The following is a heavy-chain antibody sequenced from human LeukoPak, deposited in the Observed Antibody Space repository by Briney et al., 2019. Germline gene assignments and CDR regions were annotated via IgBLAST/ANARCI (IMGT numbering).Heavy chain of an antibody. CDR3: TRDHGLDV. V-gene: IGHV3-74*01. CDR2: INSDGSAT. J-gene: IGHJ6*02. Sequence: GGSLRLSCAASGFIFSSYWMSWVRQAPGKGLMWVSQINSDGSATSCADPVKGRCTISRDNAKNMLYLEMNSLRVEDTAVYFCTRDHGLDVWGQGTTVTVSS. CDR1: GFIFSSYW.